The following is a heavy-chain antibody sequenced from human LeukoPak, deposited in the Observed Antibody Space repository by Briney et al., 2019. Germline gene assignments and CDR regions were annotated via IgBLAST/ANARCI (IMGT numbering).Heavy chain of an antibody. V-gene: IGHV4-34*01. J-gene: IGHJ4*02. D-gene: IGHD3-16*01. Sequence: PSETLSLTCAVYGGSFSGYYWSWIRQPPGKGLDWIGEINDSGNTNYNPSLKSRASISVDTSKNQFSMKLCSVAAADTAVYYCARPYYDRPVDYWGQGTLVTVSS. CDR1: GGSFSGYY. CDR3: ARPYYDRPVDY. CDR2: INDSGNT.